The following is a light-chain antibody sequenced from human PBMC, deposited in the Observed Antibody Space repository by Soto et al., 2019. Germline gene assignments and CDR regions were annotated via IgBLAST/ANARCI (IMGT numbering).Light chain of an antibody. Sequence: DLQMTQSPSSLSASVGDRVTITCRASQSIRNYLNWYQQKPGKVPNLLIYGASSLQSGVPSRFSGSGSETDFTLTINNLQPEDFATYYCQQSYTAVFTFGPGTKVDFK. CDR2: GAS. CDR3: QQSYTAVFT. J-gene: IGKJ3*01. V-gene: IGKV1-39*01. CDR1: QSIRNY.